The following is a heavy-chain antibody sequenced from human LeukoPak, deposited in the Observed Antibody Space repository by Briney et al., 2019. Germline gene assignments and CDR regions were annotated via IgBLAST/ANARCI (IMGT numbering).Heavy chain of an antibody. Sequence: ASETLSLTCAVYGGSFSGYYWSWIRQPPGKGLEWIGEINHSGSTNYNPPLKSRVTISVDTSKNQFSLKLSSVTAADTAVYYCARGRRVSNWGMYYFDYWGQGTLVTVSS. V-gene: IGHV4-34*01. J-gene: IGHJ4*02. CDR2: INHSGST. CDR1: GGSFSGYY. D-gene: IGHD7-27*01. CDR3: ARGRRVSNWGMYYFDY.